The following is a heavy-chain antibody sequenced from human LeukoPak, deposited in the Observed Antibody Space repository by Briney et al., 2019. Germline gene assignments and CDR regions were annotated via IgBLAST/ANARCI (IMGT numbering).Heavy chain of an antibody. J-gene: IGHJ6*02. CDR1: GGSISTSSYY. Sequence: SETLSLTCTVSGGSISTSSYYWGWIRQPPGKGLEWIGSFYYSGSTYYNPSLKSRVTISVDTSKNQFSLKLSSVTAADTAVYYCARDPRYSSTPYYYYYGMDVWGQGTTVTVSS. CDR2: FYYSGST. D-gene: IGHD6-13*01. CDR3: ARDPRYSSTPYYYYYGMDV. V-gene: IGHV4-39*07.